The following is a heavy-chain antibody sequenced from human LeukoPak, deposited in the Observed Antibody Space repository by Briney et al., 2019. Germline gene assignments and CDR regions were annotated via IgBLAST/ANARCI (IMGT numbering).Heavy chain of an antibody. CDR3: ARLIGYSSSYYYMDV. Sequence: PSETLSLTXTVSGGSISSSSYYWGWIRQPPGKGLEWIGSIYYSGSTYYNPSLKSRVTISVDTSKNQFSLKLSSVTAADTAVYYCARLIGYSSSYYYMDVWGKGTTVTVSS. V-gene: IGHV4-39*01. D-gene: IGHD6-6*01. CDR2: IYYSGST. CDR1: GGSISSSSYY. J-gene: IGHJ6*03.